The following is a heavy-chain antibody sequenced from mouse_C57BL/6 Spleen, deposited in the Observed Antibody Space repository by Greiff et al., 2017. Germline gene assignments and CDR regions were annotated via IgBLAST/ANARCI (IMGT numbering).Heavy chain of an antibody. CDR2: IDPSDSYT. D-gene: IGHD2-5*01. CDR3: ASKYSNPAGFAY. CDR1: GYTFTSYW. J-gene: IGHJ3*01. V-gene: IGHV1-50*01. Sequence: QVHVKQPGAELVKPGASVKLSCKASGYTFTSYWMQWVKQRPGQGLEWIGEIDPSDSYTNYNQKFKGKATLTVDTSSSTAYMQLSSLTSEDSAVYYCASKYSNPAGFAYWGQGTLVTVSA.